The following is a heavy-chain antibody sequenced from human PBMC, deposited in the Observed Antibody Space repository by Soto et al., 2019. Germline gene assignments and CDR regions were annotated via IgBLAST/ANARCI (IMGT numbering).Heavy chain of an antibody. V-gene: IGHV1-3*01. J-gene: IGHJ4*02. CDR2: INAGNGNT. Sequence: ASVKVSCKASGYTFANYPMHWVRQAPGQRLEWMGWINAGNGNTKYSQKFQGRVTITRDTSASTAYMELSSLRSEDTAVYYCARSPGYSYGDYWGQGTLVTVSS. CDR1: GYTFANYP. D-gene: IGHD5-18*01. CDR3: ARSPGYSYGDY.